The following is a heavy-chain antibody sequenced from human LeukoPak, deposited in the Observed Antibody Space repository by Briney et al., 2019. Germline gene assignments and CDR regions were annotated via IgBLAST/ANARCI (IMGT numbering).Heavy chain of an antibody. D-gene: IGHD1-26*01. Sequence: ASVKVSCKASGYTFTSYGISWVRQAPGQGLEWMGWISGYNGNTNYAQNLQGRVTMTTDTSTSTAYMELRSLRSEDTAVYFCAVYSGSDFDYWGQGTLVTVSS. V-gene: IGHV1-18*01. CDR3: AVYSGSDFDY. J-gene: IGHJ4*02. CDR1: GYTFTSYG. CDR2: ISGYNGNT.